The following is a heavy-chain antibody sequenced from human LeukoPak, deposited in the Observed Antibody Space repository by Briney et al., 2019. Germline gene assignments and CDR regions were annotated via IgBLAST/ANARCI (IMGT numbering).Heavy chain of an antibody. V-gene: IGHV3-23*01. D-gene: IGHD4-17*01. J-gene: IGHJ4*02. CDR2: ISDSGAAT. Sequence: GGSLRLSCAASGFSFSNYAMSWVRQAPGKGLEWVSSISDSGAATYYADSVKGRFTISRDNSKNTLYLQFNSLGAEDTAVYYCTKIAPWGAVTTTDGFDYWGQGTLVTVSP. CDR3: TKIAPWGAVTTTDGFDY. CDR1: GFSFSNYA.